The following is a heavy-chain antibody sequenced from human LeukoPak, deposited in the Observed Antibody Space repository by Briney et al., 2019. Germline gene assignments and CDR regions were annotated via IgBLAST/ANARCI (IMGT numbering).Heavy chain of an antibody. V-gene: IGHV3-11*04. D-gene: IGHD4-17*01. CDR1: GFTLSDHY. Sequence: GGSLRLSCGASGFTLSDHYMSWIRQAPGTGLEWVSYISGSGNDVYYADSVKGRFTISRDNAKNSLYLQMNSLRAEDTAVYFCARGHYGLDQWGQGTLVTVS. J-gene: IGHJ4*02. CDR2: ISGSGNDV. CDR3: ARGHYGLDQ.